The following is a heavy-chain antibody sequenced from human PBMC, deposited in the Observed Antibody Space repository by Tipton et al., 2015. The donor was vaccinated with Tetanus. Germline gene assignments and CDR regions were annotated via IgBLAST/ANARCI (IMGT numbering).Heavy chain of an antibody. J-gene: IGHJ4*02. D-gene: IGHD6-25*01. Sequence: GSLRLSCAGSGFSFRNFGMNWVRQAPGKGLEWVSYISYSSTSIYYADSVKGRFAISRDNAKNTLYLQMNSLRTEDTSVYYCVREGLVFGPAKLSYFDYWGRGTLLTVSS. CDR3: VREGLVFGPAKLSYFDY. V-gene: IGHV3-48*01. CDR1: GFSFRNFG. CDR2: ISYSSTSI.